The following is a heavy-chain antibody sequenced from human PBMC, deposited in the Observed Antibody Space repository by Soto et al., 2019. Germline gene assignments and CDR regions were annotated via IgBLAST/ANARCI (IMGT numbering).Heavy chain of an antibody. CDR3: ARVTDYGDYGWFDP. CDR2: IYHSGST. D-gene: IGHD4-17*01. V-gene: IGHV4-30-2*01. CDR1: GGSISSGGYS. Sequence: PSETLSLTCAVSGGSISSGGYSWSWIRQPPGRGLEWIGYIYHSGSTYYNPSLKSRVTISVDRSKNQFSLKLSSVTAADTAVYYCARVTDYGDYGWFDPWGQGTLVTVSS. J-gene: IGHJ5*02.